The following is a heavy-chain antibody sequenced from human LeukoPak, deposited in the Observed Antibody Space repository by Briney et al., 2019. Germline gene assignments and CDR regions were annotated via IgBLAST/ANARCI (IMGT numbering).Heavy chain of an antibody. CDR1: GGTFNSYA. D-gene: IGHD6-13*01. Sequence: SVTVSCKASGGTFNSYAISWVRQAPGQGLEWMGGIIPIFGTANYAQKFQGRVTITADKSTSTAYMELSSLRSEDTAVYYCARTYSSSSSGFQHWGQGTLVTVSS. V-gene: IGHV1-69*06. CDR2: IIPIFGTA. CDR3: ARTYSSSSSGFQH. J-gene: IGHJ1*01.